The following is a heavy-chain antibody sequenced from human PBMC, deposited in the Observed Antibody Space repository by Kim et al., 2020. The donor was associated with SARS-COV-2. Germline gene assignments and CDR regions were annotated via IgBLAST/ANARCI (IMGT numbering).Heavy chain of an antibody. V-gene: IGHV1-69*06. CDR2: IIPIFGTA. J-gene: IGHJ6*02. Sequence: SVKVSCKASGGTFSSYAISWVRQAPGQGLEWMGGIIPIFGTANYAQKFQGRVTITADKSTSTAYMELSSMRSEDTAVYYCARGGYPYYYYGMDVWGQGTTVTVSS. D-gene: IGHD3-22*01. CDR1: GGTFSSYA. CDR3: ARGGYPYYYYGMDV.